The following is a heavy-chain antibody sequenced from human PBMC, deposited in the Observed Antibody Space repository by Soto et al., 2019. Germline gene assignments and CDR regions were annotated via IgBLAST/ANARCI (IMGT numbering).Heavy chain of an antibody. J-gene: IGHJ5*02. CDR2: ITGDGLTT. D-gene: IGHD3-10*01. Sequence: AGGSLRLSCAASGFTFSSYAMSWVRQAPGKGLDWVSTITGDGLTTYDADSVKGRFTISRDNPKSTLYLQLNSLRVDDTAVYYCAKDPLQLVSGLFDPWGQGTLVTVSS. V-gene: IGHV3-23*01. CDR3: AKDPLQLVSGLFDP. CDR1: GFTFSSYA.